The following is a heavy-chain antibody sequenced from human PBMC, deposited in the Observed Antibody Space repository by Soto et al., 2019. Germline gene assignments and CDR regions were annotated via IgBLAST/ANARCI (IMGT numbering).Heavy chain of an antibody. CDR2: INHSGST. CDR1: GGSFSGYY. Sequence: PSETLSLTCAVYGGSFSGYYWSWIRQPPGKGLEWIGEINHSGSTNYNPSLKSRVTISVDTSKNQFSLKLSSVTAADTDVYYCARAHRCCGWGGVVITYYYYYGMDVWGQGTTVTVSS. CDR3: ARAHRCCGWGGVVITYYYYYGMDV. V-gene: IGHV4-34*01. D-gene: IGHD3-22*01. J-gene: IGHJ6*02.